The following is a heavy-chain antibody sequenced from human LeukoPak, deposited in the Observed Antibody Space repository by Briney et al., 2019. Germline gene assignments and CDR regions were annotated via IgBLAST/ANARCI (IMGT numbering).Heavy chain of an antibody. Sequence: SQTLSLTCTVSGGSISSGDYYWSWIRQPPGKGLEWIGYIYYSGSTYYNPSLKSRVTISVDTSKNQFSLKLSSVTAADTAVCYCALATAGYGSGFDYWGQGTLVTVSS. CDR1: GGSISSGDYY. CDR2: IYYSGST. CDR3: ALATAGYGSGFDY. J-gene: IGHJ4*02. V-gene: IGHV4-30-4*01. D-gene: IGHD3-10*01.